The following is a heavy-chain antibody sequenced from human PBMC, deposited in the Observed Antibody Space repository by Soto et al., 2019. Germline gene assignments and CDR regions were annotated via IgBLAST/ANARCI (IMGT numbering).Heavy chain of an antibody. Sequence: EVQLVESGGGLVQPGGSLRLSCAASGFTFSSYSMNWVRQAPGKGLEWVSYISSSSSTIYYADSVKGRFTISRDNAKNSLYLQMNSLRDEDTAVYYCARDLFYSSGWYFDYWGQGTLVTVSS. CDR1: GFTFSSYS. CDR3: ARDLFYSSGWYFDY. V-gene: IGHV3-48*02. CDR2: ISSSSSTI. J-gene: IGHJ4*02. D-gene: IGHD6-19*01.